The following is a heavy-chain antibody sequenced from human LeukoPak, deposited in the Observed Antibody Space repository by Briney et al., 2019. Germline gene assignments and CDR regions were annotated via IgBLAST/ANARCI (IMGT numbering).Heavy chain of an antibody. CDR2: INTDGTVT. CDR3: ATKQWLAPPPDS. V-gene: IGHV3-74*01. CDR1: GFTFSSYA. D-gene: IGHD6-19*01. Sequence: SGGSLRLSCAASGFTFSSYAMSWVREAPGKGLESVSRINTDGTVTTYADSVKGRFTVSRDNADNTMFLQMNSVRDEDTAVYYCATKQWLAPPPDSWGQGTPVTVSS. J-gene: IGHJ4*02.